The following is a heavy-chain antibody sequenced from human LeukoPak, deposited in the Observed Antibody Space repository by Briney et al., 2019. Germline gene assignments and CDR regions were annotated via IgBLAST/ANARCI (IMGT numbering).Heavy chain of an antibody. Sequence: ASVKVSCKASGYTFTDHWMHWARQAPGQGLEWMGVINPSGDRTIYEQKFQGRVTLTRDTSTSTVYLEVSSLRFEDTAVYYCARDSSRDSAWWFDPWGQGTLVTVSS. J-gene: IGHJ5*02. CDR2: INPSGDRT. CDR1: GYTFTDHW. V-gene: IGHV1-46*01. CDR3: ARDSSRDSAWWFDP. D-gene: IGHD2-2*01.